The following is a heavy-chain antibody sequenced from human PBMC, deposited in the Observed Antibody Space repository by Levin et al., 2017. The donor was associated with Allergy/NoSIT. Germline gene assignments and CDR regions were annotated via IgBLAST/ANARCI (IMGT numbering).Heavy chain of an antibody. CDR3: AKERSGYCSSTFCYDAFDI. Sequence: PGGSLRLSCAASGFTFSSYAMNWVRQAPGKGLEWVSAISGSGGSTYYADPVKGRFTISRDNSKNTLYLQMDSLRAEDTAIYYCAKERSGYCSSTFCYDAFDIWGQGTMVTVSS. CDR1: GFTFSSYA. CDR2: ISGSGGST. V-gene: IGHV3-23*01. D-gene: IGHD2-2*03. J-gene: IGHJ3*02.